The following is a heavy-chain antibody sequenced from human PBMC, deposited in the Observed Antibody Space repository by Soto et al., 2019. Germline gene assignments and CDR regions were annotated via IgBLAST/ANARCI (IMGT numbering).Heavy chain of an antibody. D-gene: IGHD3-3*01. CDR1: GFTFSSYG. J-gene: IGHJ6*02. CDR3: AKDGYDFWKWDYYYGMDV. CDR2: ISYDGSNK. V-gene: IGHV3-30*18. Sequence: GGSLRLSCAASGFTFSSYGMHWVRQAPGKGLEWVAVISYDGSNKYYADSVKGRFTISRDNSKNTLYLQMNSLRAEDTAVYYCAKDGYDFWKWDYYYGMDVWGQGTTVTVSS.